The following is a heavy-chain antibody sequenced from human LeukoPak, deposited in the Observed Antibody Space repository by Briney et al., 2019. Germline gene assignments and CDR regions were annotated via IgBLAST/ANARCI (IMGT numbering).Heavy chain of an antibody. CDR2: ISSSSSTI. CDR1: GITFSSYS. V-gene: IGHV3-48*01. CDR3: ATDSYDSSGYYLYYFDY. J-gene: IGHJ4*02. D-gene: IGHD3-22*01. Sequence: GGSLRLSCAASGITFSSYSMNWVRQAPGKGLEWVSYISSSSSTIYYADSVKGRFTISSDNAKNSLYLQMNSLRAEDTAAYYCATDSYDSSGYYLYYFDYWGQGTLVTVSS.